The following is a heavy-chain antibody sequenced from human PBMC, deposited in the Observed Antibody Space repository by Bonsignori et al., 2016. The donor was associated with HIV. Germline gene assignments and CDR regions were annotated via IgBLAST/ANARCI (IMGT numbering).Heavy chain of an antibody. D-gene: IGHD3-3*01. CDR2: ISSASSYI. CDR1: GFTFSSYS. Sequence: GGSLRLSCAASGFTFSSYSMNWVRQAPGKGLEWVSSISSASSYIYYADSVKGRFTISRDNAKNSLYLQMNSLRAEDTAVFYCARGLVNDFWSGYPDGFDIWGQGTMVTVSS. CDR3: ARGLVNDFWSGYPDGFDI. V-gene: IGHV3-21*01. J-gene: IGHJ3*02.